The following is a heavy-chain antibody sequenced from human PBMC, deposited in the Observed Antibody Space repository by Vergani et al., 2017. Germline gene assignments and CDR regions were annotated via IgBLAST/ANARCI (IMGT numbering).Heavy chain of an antibody. CDR1: GFTFSNAW. J-gene: IGHJ3*02. CDR2: IKSKTDGGTT. D-gene: IGHD1-26*01. CDR3: TTGEWGLCRAVDM. Sequence: EVQLVESGGGLVKPGGSLRLSCAASGFTFSNAWMSWVRQAPGKGLEWVGRIKSKTDGGTTDYAAPVKGRFTISGDDSKNTLYLQMNSMNAYDTAVYYGTTGEWGLCRAVDMWREGMMVTVSS. V-gene: IGHV3-15*01.